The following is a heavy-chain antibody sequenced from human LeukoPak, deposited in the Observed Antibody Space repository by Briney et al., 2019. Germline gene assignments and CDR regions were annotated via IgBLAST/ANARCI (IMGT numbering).Heavy chain of an antibody. D-gene: IGHD6-13*01. CDR3: ARAKLYSPGGGDWFDP. V-gene: IGHV1-2*02. J-gene: IGHJ5*02. CDR2: INPNSGGT. Sequence: GASVKVSCKASGYTFTGYYMHWVRQAPGQGLEWMGWINPNSGGTNYAQKFQGRVTMTRDTSISTAYMELSRLRSDDTAVCYCARAKLYSPGGGDWFDPWGQGTLVTVSS. CDR1: GYTFTGYY.